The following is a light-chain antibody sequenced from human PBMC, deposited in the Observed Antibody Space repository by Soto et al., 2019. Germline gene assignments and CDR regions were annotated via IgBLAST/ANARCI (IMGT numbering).Light chain of an antibody. V-gene: IGLV2-14*01. CDR1: SSDVGSYNY. Sequence: QSALTQPASVSGSPGQSITISCTATSSDVGSYNYVSWYQQHPGKAPKLMIYEVSNRPSGVSNRFSGSKSGNTASLTISGLHAEDEADYYCSSHTTSSTVFGGGTKVTVL. J-gene: IGLJ2*01. CDR3: SSHTTSSTV. CDR2: EVS.